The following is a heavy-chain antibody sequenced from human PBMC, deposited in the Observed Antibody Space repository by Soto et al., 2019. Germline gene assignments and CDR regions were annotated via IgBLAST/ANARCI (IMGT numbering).Heavy chain of an antibody. D-gene: IGHD3-10*01. CDR3: AKGSSGFHYFDS. J-gene: IGHJ4*02. Sequence: QVQLQESGPGLVKPSQTLSLTCTVSGGSISSGDYYWSWIRQHPGKGLEWIGYIYYSGSTSYNPSLKSRVIISVDTSKNQFSLKLSSVTAADTAVYYCAKGSSGFHYFDSWGQGTLVIVSS. V-gene: IGHV4-31*03. CDR2: IYYSGST. CDR1: GGSISSGDYY.